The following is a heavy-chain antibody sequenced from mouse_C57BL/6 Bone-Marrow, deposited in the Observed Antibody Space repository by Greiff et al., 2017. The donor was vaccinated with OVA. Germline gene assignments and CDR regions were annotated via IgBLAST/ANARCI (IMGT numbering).Heavy chain of an antibody. J-gene: IGHJ2*01. CDR3: ARYDGYYLDY. CDR2: INPSSGYT. Sequence: QVQLQQSGAELARPGASVKMSCKASGYTFTSYTMHWVKPRPGQGLEWIGYINPSSGYTKYNQKFKDKATLTADKSSSTAYMQLSSLTSEDSAVYYCARYDGYYLDYWGQGTTLTVSS. V-gene: IGHV1-4*01. D-gene: IGHD2-3*01. CDR1: GYTFTSYT.